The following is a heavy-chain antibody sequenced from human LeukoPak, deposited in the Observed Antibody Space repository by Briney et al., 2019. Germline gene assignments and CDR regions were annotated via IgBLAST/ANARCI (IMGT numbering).Heavy chain of an antibody. V-gene: IGHV4-4*09. Sequence: SETLSLTCTVSGGSTSSYYWSWIRQPPGKGLEWIGYIYTSGSANYNPSLKSRVTISVDTSKNQFSLRLSSVTAADTAVYYCARPGSSWYFWFDPWGQGTLVTVSS. CDR1: GGSTSSYY. D-gene: IGHD6-13*01. CDR2: IYTSGSA. J-gene: IGHJ5*02. CDR3: ARPGSSWYFWFDP.